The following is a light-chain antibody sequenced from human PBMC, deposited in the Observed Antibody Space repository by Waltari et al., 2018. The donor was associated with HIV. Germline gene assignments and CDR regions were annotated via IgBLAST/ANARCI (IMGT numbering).Light chain of an antibody. J-gene: IGKJ4*01. CDR2: AAS. CDR1: QDISSW. V-gene: IGKV1D-12*01. CDR3: QQANSFPLT. Sequence: IQMTQSTSSVSASVGDRVTFTCRASQDISSWLAWYQQKPGKAPKLLLYAASSLQSRVPSRFCGSGSGTDFILTISSLQPEDFATYYCQQANSFPLTFGGGTKVEIK.